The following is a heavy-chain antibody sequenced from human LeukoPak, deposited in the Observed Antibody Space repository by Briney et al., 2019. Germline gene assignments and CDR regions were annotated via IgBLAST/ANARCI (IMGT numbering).Heavy chain of an antibody. CDR3: ARESSSPDCSSTSCYSFDY. J-gene: IGHJ4*02. D-gene: IGHD2-2*01. CDR1: GGSISSGDYY. Sequence: SETLSLTCTVSGGSISSGDYYWSWIRQPPGKGREWIGYIYYSGSTYYNPSLKSRVTISVDTSKNQFSLKLSSVTAADTAVYYCARESSSPDCSSTSCYSFDYWGQGTLVTVSS. V-gene: IGHV4-30-4*08. CDR2: IYYSGST.